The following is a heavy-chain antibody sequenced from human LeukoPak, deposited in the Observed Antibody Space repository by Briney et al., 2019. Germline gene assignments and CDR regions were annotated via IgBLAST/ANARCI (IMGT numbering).Heavy chain of an antibody. D-gene: IGHD3-10*01. J-gene: IGHJ4*02. CDR1: GASVSSGGYY. CDR2: IYYSGST. V-gene: IGHV4-61*08. CDR3: ARRGGSGRSFDY. Sequence: PSETLSLTCTVSGASVSSGGYYWSWIRQPPGKGLGWIGYIYYSGSTNFNPSLKSRVTISVDTSKNQFSLKVSSVTAADTAVYYCARRGGSGRSFDYWGQGTLVTVSS.